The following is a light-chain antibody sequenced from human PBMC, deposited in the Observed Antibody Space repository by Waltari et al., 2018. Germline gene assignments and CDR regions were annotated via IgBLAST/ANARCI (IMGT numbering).Light chain of an antibody. Sequence: SCRASQTIRGSLAGYQQKPGQAPRLPIYGASSRAAGIPDRFSGSGSGTDFSLTISRLEPEDFAVYYCQHYVRLPVTFGRGTKVEIK. CDR1: QTIRGS. V-gene: IGKV3-20*01. CDR3: QHYVRLPVT. CDR2: GAS. J-gene: IGKJ1*01.